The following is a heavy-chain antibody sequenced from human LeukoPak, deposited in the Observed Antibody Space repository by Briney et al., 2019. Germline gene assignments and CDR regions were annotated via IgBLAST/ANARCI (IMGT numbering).Heavy chain of an antibody. CDR1: GGSISSSRYY. CDR3: ARVVMGAVANLAHAFDV. D-gene: IGHD6-19*01. Sequence: SETLSLTCTVSGGSISSSRYYWGWIRQPPGKGLEWIGSIYYTGSTFSIPSLQSRVTISVDTSKNQFSLKLTSVTAADTAVYYCARVVMGAVANLAHAFDVWGQGTMVTVSS. CDR2: IYYTGST. J-gene: IGHJ3*01. V-gene: IGHV4-39*07.